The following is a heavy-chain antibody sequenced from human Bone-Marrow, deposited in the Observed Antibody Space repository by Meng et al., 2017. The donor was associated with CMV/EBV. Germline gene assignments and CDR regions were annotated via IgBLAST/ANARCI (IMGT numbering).Heavy chain of an antibody. J-gene: IGHJ3*02. V-gene: IGHV3-21*04. CDR3: AKDRGYCSRTCTRAFDI. Sequence: GESLKISCAASGFTFSSYSMNWVRQAPGKGLEWVSSISSSSSYIYYADSVKGRFTISRDNAKNSLYLQMNSLRADDTAVYYCAKDRGYCSRTCTRAFDIWGQGTMVTVSS. CDR1: GFTFSSYS. D-gene: IGHD2-2*01. CDR2: ISSSSSYI.